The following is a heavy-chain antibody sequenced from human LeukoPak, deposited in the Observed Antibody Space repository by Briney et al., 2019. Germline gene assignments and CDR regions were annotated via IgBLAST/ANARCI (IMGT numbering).Heavy chain of an antibody. Sequence: PPGRSLRLSCAASGFTFSSYGMHWVRQAPGKGLEWVAVISYDGSNKYYADSVKGRFTISRDNSKNTLYLQMNSLRAEDTAVYYCASGYDSSGNDYWGQGTLVTVS. J-gene: IGHJ4*02. CDR1: GFTFSSYG. V-gene: IGHV3-30*03. CDR3: ASGYDSSGNDY. D-gene: IGHD3-22*01. CDR2: ISYDGSNK.